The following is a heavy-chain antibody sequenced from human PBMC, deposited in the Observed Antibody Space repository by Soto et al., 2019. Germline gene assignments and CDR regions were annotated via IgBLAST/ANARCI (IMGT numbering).Heavy chain of an antibody. CDR3: ARVFPSYCGGDCSYFDS. D-gene: IGHD2-21*02. CDR2: IFYSGST. CDR1: GGSVNSYY. V-gene: IGHV4-59*02. J-gene: IGHJ4*02. Sequence: PSETLSLTCTVSGGSVNSYYWSWIRQPPGKGLEWIGYIFYSGSTKSYPSLKSRVTMSVDMSKNQFSLRLTSVTAADTAVYYCARVFPSYCGGDCSYFDSWGQGTLVTSPQ.